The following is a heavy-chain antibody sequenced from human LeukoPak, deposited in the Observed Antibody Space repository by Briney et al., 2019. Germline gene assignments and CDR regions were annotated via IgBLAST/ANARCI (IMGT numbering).Heavy chain of an antibody. CDR3: AKRCVRDWSTDAFDF. CDR2: IRGSDGIT. V-gene: IGHV3-23*01. J-gene: IGHJ3*01. CDR1: GFTFSSYA. D-gene: IGHD3-9*01. Sequence: GGSLRLSCAASGFTFSSYAMSWVRQAPGKGLEWVSTIRGSDGITYYADSVKGRFTISRDNSKDTLYLQMNSLRAEDTAVYYCAKRCVRDWSTDAFDFWGQGTMVTVSS.